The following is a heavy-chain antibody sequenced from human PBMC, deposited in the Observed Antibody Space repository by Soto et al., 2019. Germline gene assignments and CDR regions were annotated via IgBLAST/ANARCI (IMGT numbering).Heavy chain of an antibody. CDR1: GGTFSSYT. CDR2: IIPILGIA. Sequence: QVQLVKSGAEVKKPGSSVKVSCKASGGTFSSYTTSWVRQAPGQGLEWMGRIIPILGIANYAQKFQGRVTITADKSTSTAYMELSSLRSEDTAVYYCARDKTTVTTSDAFDIWGQGTMVTVSS. D-gene: IGHD4-17*01. J-gene: IGHJ3*02. CDR3: ARDKTTVTTSDAFDI. V-gene: IGHV1-69*08.